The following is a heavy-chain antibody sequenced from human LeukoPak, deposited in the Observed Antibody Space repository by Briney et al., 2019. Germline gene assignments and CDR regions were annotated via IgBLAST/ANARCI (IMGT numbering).Heavy chain of an antibody. CDR1: GGTFSSYA. Sequence: GASVKVSCKASGGTFSSYAISWVRQAPGQGLEWMGRIIPILGIANYAQKFQGRVTITADKSTSTAYMELSSLRSEDTAVYYCAGAPYYYDSSGSLGDYWGQGTLVTVSS. D-gene: IGHD3-22*01. V-gene: IGHV1-69*04. J-gene: IGHJ4*02. CDR2: IIPILGIA. CDR3: AGAPYYYDSSGSLGDY.